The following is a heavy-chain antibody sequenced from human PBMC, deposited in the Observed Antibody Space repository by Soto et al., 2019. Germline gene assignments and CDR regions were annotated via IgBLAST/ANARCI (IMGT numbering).Heavy chain of an antibody. CDR1: GGSISFDHYH. CDR2: VHYSGSV. J-gene: IGHJ6*02. D-gene: IGHD2-21*02. V-gene: IGHV4-30-4*01. Sequence: QVQLQQSGPGLVKPSQTLSLTCTVSGGSISFDHYHWTWIRQPPGKGLEWIGYVHYSGSVLYNPSLQRRVSISVDTSKNQFPLKLSSVTAADTAVYFCAREDDGGDRDYYGLDVWGQGTTVTVSS. CDR3: AREDDGGDRDYYGLDV.